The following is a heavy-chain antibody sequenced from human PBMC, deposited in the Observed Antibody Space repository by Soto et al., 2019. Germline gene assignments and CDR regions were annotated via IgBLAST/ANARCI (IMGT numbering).Heavy chain of an antibody. CDR1: GGTFSSYA. Sequence: SVKFSCKASGGTFSSYAISWVRQAPGQGLEWMGGIIPIFGTANYAQKFQGRVTITADESTSTAYMELSSLRSEDTAVYYCASGRTYYYDSSGYYYGYWGQGTLVTVSS. CDR2: IIPIFGTA. CDR3: ASGRTYYYDSSGYYYGY. V-gene: IGHV1-69*13. J-gene: IGHJ4*02. D-gene: IGHD3-22*01.